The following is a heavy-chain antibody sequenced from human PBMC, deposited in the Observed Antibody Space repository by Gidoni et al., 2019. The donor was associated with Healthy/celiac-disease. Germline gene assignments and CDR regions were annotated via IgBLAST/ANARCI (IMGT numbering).Heavy chain of an antibody. J-gene: IGHJ6*02. Sequence: QVQLVESGGGVVQPGRSLRLSCAASGFTFSSYGMHWVRQAPGKGLEWVAVISYDGSNKYYADSVKGRFTISRDNSKNTLYLQMNSLRAEDTAVYYCAKDRTDTAMVPIGVNYYYYYGMDVWGQGTTVTVSS. D-gene: IGHD5-18*01. V-gene: IGHV3-30*18. CDR2: ISYDGSNK. CDR1: GFTFSSYG. CDR3: AKDRTDTAMVPIGVNYYYYYGMDV.